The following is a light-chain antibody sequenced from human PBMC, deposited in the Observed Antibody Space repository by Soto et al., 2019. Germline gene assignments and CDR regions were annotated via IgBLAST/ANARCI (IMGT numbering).Light chain of an antibody. Sequence: EIVMTQSPAALSVSPGERFTLSCRASQSISFNLAWYQQKPGQAPRLXXYIASTRAAGIPARFSGSGCGTEFTLTISSLQSEDSAIYYCQQYNNWPSWTFGQGTKGDIK. CDR3: QQYNNWPSWT. CDR2: IAS. CDR1: QSISFN. J-gene: IGKJ1*01. V-gene: IGKV3-15*01.